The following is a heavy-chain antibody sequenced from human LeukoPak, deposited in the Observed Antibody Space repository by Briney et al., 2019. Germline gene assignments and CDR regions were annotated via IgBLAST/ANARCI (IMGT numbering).Heavy chain of an antibody. J-gene: IGHJ6*03. V-gene: IGHV1-69*05. CDR2: IIPIFGTA. Sequence: ASVKVSCKASGGTFSSYAISWVRQAPGQGLEWMGGIIPIFGTANYAQKFQGRVTITTDESTSTAYMELSSLRSEDTAEYYCARSKYSAAAGSNYYYYMDVWGKGTTVTVSS. CDR3: ARSKYSAAAGSNYYYYMDV. D-gene: IGHD6-13*01. CDR1: GGTFSSYA.